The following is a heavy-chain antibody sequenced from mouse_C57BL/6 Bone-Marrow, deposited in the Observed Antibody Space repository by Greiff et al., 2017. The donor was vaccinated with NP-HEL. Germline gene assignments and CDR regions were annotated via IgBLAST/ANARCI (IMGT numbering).Heavy chain of an antibody. D-gene: IGHD2-2*01. J-gene: IGHJ3*01. CDR3: ARHKGLRRGFAY. CDR1: GFTFSSYG. CDR2: ISSGGSYT. V-gene: IGHV5-6*01. Sequence: EVKLVESGGDLVKPGGSLKLSCAASGFTFSSYGMSWVRQTPDKRLEWVATISSGGSYTYYPDSVKGRFTLSRDTAKNTLYLQMSSLKSEDTAMYYCARHKGLRRGFAYWGQGTLVTVSA.